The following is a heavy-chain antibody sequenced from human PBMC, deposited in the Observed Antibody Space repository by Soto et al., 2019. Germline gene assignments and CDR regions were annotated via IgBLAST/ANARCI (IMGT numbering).Heavy chain of an antibody. CDR3: AKETGPQGGFDY. D-gene: IGHD3-9*01. CDR2: ISKDGSNK. J-gene: IGHJ4*02. Sequence: LRLSCAAPGFTFSNYAMHWVRQAPGKGLEWVAVISKDGSNKYYGDFVKGRFTISRDSSKNTLYLQMNSLRDEDTAVYYCAKETGPQGGFDYWGQGTLVTVSS. V-gene: IGHV3-30*18. CDR1: GFTFSNYA.